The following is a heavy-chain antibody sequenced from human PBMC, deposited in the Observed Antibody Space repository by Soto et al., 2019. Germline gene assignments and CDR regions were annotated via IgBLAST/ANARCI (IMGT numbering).Heavy chain of an antibody. Sequence: EVQLVESGGGLLQPGGSLTLSCAASEFAFSSYWMTWVRQAPGKGLEWVANIRKDGSQRSYLASVRGRFIISSDNSKNSLYLQMNSLRAEETALYFCARDVSPRSSVLYFDAFDIWGQGTMVTVSS. CDR3: ARDVSPRSSVLYFDAFDI. CDR2: IRKDGSQR. D-gene: IGHD2-8*01. CDR1: EFAFSSYW. V-gene: IGHV3-7*05. J-gene: IGHJ3*02.